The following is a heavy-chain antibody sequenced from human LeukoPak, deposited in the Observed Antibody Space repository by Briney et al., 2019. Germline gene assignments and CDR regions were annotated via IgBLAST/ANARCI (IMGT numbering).Heavy chain of an antibody. D-gene: IGHD2-2*01. Sequence: PGRSLRLSCVASGFTFSSYGMHWVRQAPGKGLEWEAVISYDGSNKHYADSVKGRFTISRDNSKNTLYLQMNSLRDEDTAVYYCAKDWDPLVVPAAMGDYYYYGMDVWGQGTMVTVSS. J-gene: IGHJ6*02. CDR1: GFTFSSYG. CDR2: ISYDGSNK. V-gene: IGHV3-30*18. CDR3: AKDWDPLVVPAAMGDYYYYGMDV.